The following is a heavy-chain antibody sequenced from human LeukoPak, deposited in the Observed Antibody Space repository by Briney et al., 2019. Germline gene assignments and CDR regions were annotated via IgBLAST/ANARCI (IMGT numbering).Heavy chain of an antibody. V-gene: IGHV3-23*01. CDR2: IRGSGGST. CDR3: AKSSSWTYHYLDY. D-gene: IGHD6-13*01. Sequence: GGSLRLSCAASGFTFSSYAMSWVRHAPGKGLEWVSAIRGSGGSTYYADSVKGRFTISRDNSMNTLSLQMNSLRAEDTALYCCAKSSSWTYHYLDYWGQGALVTVSS. CDR1: GFTFSSYA. J-gene: IGHJ4*02.